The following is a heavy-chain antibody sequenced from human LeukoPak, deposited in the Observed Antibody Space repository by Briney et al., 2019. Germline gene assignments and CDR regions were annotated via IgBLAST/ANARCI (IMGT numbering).Heavy chain of an antibody. CDR2: INSDGSAT. CDR1: EFTFSSNW. CDR3: ARDPGSSSHDWYFDL. J-gene: IGHJ2*01. D-gene: IGHD6-6*01. V-gene: IGHV3-74*01. Sequence: GGSLRLSCAASEFTFSSNWMNWVRDAPGKGLVWVSRINSDGSATSYADSVKGRFTISRDNAKNMLYLQMSSLRVEDTAVYYCARDPGSSSHDWYFDLWGPGTLVTVSS.